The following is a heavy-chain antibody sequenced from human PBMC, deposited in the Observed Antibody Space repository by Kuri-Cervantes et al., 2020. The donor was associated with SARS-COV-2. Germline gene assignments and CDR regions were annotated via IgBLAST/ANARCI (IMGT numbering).Heavy chain of an antibody. J-gene: IGHJ6*02. V-gene: IGHV3-30-3*01. D-gene: IGHD2-2*01. CDR2: ISYDGSNK. CDR1: GFTFISYA. CDR3: AKDQDLVVVPPAMFGMDV. Sequence: GGSLRLSCAASGFTFISYAMHWVRQAPGKGLEWVAVISYDGSNKYFAESVKGRFTISRDDSKNTLYLQMSSLRAEDTAMYYCAKDQDLVVVPPAMFGMDVWGQGTTVTVSS.